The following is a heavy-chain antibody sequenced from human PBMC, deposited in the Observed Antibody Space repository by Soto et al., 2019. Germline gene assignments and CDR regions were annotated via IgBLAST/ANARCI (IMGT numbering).Heavy chain of an antibody. Sequence: QLQLQESGPGLVKPSETLSLTCTVSGGSISSSSYYWGWIRQPPGKGLEWMGSIYYSGSTYYNPSLKSRVTISVDTSTNQFSLKLSSVTAADTAVYYCARHTPAISISDHWGQGTLVTVSS. CDR1: GGSISSSSYY. CDR2: IYYSGST. J-gene: IGHJ4*02. V-gene: IGHV4-39*01. D-gene: IGHD2-15*01. CDR3: ARHTPAISISDH.